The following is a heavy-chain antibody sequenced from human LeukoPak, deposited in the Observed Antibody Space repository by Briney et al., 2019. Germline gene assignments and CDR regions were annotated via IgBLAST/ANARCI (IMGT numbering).Heavy chain of an antibody. CDR3: TKAKYYHFDY. Sequence: GGSLRLSCAASGFTVRNNYMSWVRQAPGKGLEWVSVIYSGGSTYYADSVKGRFTISRDNSKNTLYLQMNSLRAEDTALYYCTKAKYYHFDYWGQGTLVTVSS. CDR2: IYSGGST. D-gene: IGHD3-16*01. J-gene: IGHJ4*02. V-gene: IGHV3-66*01. CDR1: GFTVRNNY.